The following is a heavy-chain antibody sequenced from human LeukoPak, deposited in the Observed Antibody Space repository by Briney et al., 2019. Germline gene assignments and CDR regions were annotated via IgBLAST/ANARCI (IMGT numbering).Heavy chain of an antibody. V-gene: IGHV3-11*04. D-gene: IGHD6-19*01. Sequence: SGGSLRLSCAASGFTFSDYNMRWIRQAPGKGLEWVSSISRSGSTKYYADSVKGRFTISRDNSKNTLYLQMNSLRAEDTAVYYCAKLEGAAVAVSIDYWGQGTLVTVSS. CDR3: AKLEGAAVAVSIDY. J-gene: IGHJ4*02. CDR2: ISRSGSTK. CDR1: GFTFSDYN.